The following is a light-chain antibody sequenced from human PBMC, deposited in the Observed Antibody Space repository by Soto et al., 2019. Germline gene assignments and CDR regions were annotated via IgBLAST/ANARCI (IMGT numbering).Light chain of an antibody. CDR1: SSDIGRYKF. CDR2: EGT. CDR3: SSYTDSSNYV. V-gene: IGLV2-14*01. J-gene: IGLJ1*01. Sequence: QSALTQPASVSGSPGQSITISCTGTSSDIGRYKFVSWFQQHPGKAPKLMIFEGTNRPSGVSNRFSGSRSGNTASLTISGLQAEDEADYYCSSYTDSSNYVFGTGTKVTVL.